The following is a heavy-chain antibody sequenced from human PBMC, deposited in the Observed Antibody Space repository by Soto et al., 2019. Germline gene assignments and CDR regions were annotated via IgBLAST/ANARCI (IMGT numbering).Heavy chain of an antibody. J-gene: IGHJ6*02. Sequence: PSQTLSLTCPLPGGSISSYYLSSILHTPVKGLGCIGYIYYSGSTNYNPSLKSRVTISVDTSKNQFSLKLSPVTAADTAVYYCAREGIAARPPFYYYGMDVWGQGTTVTVSS. CDR1: GGSISSYY. CDR2: IYYSGST. D-gene: IGHD6-6*01. CDR3: AREGIAARPPFYYYGMDV. V-gene: IGHV4-59*01.